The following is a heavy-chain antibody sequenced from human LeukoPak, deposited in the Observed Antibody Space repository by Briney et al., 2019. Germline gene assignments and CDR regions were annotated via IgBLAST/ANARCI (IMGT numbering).Heavy chain of an antibody. CDR1: LYSISSGYY. Sequence: PSETLSLTSTVSLYSISSGYYWAWIPQPPGKGLGWIGSIYQSESTYYNPSLKSRVTISVDTSKNQFSLKLSSVTAADTAVYYCARSTVVNNLDYWGQGTLVTVSS. CDR2: IYQSEST. CDR3: ARSTVVNNLDY. D-gene: IGHD2-21*01. V-gene: IGHV4-38-2*02. J-gene: IGHJ4*02.